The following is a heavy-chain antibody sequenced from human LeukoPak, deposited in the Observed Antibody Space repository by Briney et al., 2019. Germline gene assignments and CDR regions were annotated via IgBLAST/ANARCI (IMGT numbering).Heavy chain of an antibody. J-gene: IGHJ4*02. V-gene: IGHV3-66*01. Sequence: GGSLRLSCAASGFTVSSNYMSWVRQAPGKGLEWVSVIYSGGSTYYADSVKGRFTISRDNAKNSLYLQMNSLRAEDTAVYYCARNSGYDLFFDYWGQGTLVTVSS. CDR2: IYSGGST. D-gene: IGHD5-12*01. CDR3: ARNSGYDLFFDY. CDR1: GFTVSSNY.